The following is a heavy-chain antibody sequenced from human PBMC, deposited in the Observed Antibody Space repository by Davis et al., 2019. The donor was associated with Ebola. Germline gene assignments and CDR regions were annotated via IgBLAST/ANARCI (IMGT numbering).Heavy chain of an antibody. CDR1: GYTFTSYD. V-gene: IGHV1-8*01. Sequence: AASVTVSCKASGYTFTSYDINWVRQATGQGLEWMGWMNPNSGNTGYAQKFQGRVTMTRNTSISTAYMELSSLRSEDTAVYYCASTPSRGYNWFDPWGQGTLVTVSS. J-gene: IGHJ5*02. CDR3: ASTPSRGYNWFDP. CDR2: MNPNSGNT.